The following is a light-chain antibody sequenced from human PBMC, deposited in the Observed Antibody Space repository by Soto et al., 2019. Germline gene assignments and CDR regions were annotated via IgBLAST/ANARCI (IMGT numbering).Light chain of an antibody. J-gene: IGKJ5*01. Sequence: EIVMTQSPATLSVSPGESATLSCRASQSVSSDLAWYQQKPGQAPRLLIYYTSTRATGFPARFSGGGSGTEFTLTISSLQSEDFAVYYCQQYNNWPPITFGQGTRLEIK. CDR3: QQYNNWPPIT. CDR1: QSVSSD. V-gene: IGKV3-15*01. CDR2: YTS.